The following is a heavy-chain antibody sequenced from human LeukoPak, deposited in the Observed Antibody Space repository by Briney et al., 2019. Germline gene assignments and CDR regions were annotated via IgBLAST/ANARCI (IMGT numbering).Heavy chain of an antibody. Sequence: GASVKVSCKVSGYTLKEISMHWVRQAPGKGLEWMGGFDPEDGETIYAQKFQGRVTMTEDTSTDTAYMELSSLRSDDTAVYYCARDGIAARPGYSSSWYDYWGQGTLVTVSS. CDR1: GYTLKEIS. V-gene: IGHV1-24*01. CDR3: ARDGIAARPGYSSSWYDY. D-gene: IGHD6-13*01. CDR2: FDPEDGET. J-gene: IGHJ4*02.